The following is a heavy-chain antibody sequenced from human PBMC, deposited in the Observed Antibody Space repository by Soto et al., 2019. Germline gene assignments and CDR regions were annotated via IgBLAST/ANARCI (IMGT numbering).Heavy chain of an antibody. V-gene: IGHV1-3*01. CDR2: INAANGDT. CDR3: VRGNVPATGMDWVDT. CDR1: GGTFSSYA. Sequence: ASVKVSCKASGGTFSSYAISWVRQAPGQGLEWMGWINAANGDTKYSPKFQGRVTITRDTSASTAYMELSSLRSEETAVYYCVRGNVPATGMDWVDTWGQGSRVTVCS. D-gene: IGHD6-13*01. J-gene: IGHJ5*02.